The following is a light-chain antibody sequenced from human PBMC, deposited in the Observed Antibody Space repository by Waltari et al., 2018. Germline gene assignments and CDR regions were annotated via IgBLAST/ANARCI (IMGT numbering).Light chain of an antibody. J-gene: IGKJ5*01. CDR2: KAS. CDR1: QSISTW. Sequence: DIQMTQSPSTLSASVGASVTITCRASQSISTWLAWYQQRPGKAPKVLIYKASNLESGVPSRFSGSGSGTEFTLTISSLQPDDFATYYCQQYSDYSITFGQGTRLEIK. V-gene: IGKV1-5*03. CDR3: QQYSDYSIT.